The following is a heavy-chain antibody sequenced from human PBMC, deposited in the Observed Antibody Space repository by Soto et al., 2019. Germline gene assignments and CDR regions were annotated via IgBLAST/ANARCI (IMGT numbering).Heavy chain of an antibody. V-gene: IGHV3-30*18. CDR3: AKGASSGWYERGYFDY. D-gene: IGHD6-19*01. CDR1: GFTFSSYG. J-gene: IGHJ4*02. CDR2: ISYDGSNK. Sequence: QVQLVESGGGVVQPGRSLRLSCAASGFTFSSYGMHWVRQAPGKGLEWVAVISYDGSNKYYADSVKGRFTISRDNSKNTLYLQMNSLRAEDTAVYYCAKGASSGWYERGYFDYWGQGTQVTVSS.